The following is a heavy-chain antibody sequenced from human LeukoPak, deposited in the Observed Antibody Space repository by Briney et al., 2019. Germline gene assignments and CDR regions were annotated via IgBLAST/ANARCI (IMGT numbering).Heavy chain of an antibody. CDR1: GFTFSSYG. CDR2: ISGSGGTT. J-gene: IGHJ4*02. CDR3: AKTNGYYSD. D-gene: IGHD3-22*01. Sequence: GGSLRLSCAASGFTFSSYGMNWVRQAPGMGLEWVSGISGSGGTTYYADSVKGRFTISRDNTKNSLSLQVSSLRGEDTAVYYCAKTNGYYSDWGQGTLVTVSS. V-gene: IGHV3-23*01.